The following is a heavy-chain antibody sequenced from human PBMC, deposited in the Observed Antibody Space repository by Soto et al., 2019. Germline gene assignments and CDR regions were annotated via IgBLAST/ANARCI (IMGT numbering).Heavy chain of an antibody. J-gene: IGHJ4*02. Sequence: GGSLRLSCAASGITFSSYWMHWVRQAPGKGLVWVSRIKSDGSSTSYADSVKGRFTISRDNAKNTLYLQMNSLRAEDTAVYYCAREACSGDTCFYLGPDYLGEGT. D-gene: IGHD2-15*01. CDR2: IKSDGSST. CDR3: AREACSGDTCFYLGPDY. V-gene: IGHV3-74*01. CDR1: GITFSSYW.